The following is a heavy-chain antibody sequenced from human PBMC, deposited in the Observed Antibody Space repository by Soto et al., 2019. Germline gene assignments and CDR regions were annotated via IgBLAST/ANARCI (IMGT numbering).Heavy chain of an antibody. CDR2: ISSSGTII. J-gene: IGHJ5*02. CDR3: ARLWCVYGSTIRCYSPWLDP. Sequence: GGSLRLSCAASGFTFSSHEMNWVRQAPGKGLEWVSYISSSGTIIDYADSVKGRFTISRDNAKNSLYLQMNSLRAEDTAVYYCARLWCVYGSTIRCYSPWLDPWGKGSLVTVSS. D-gene: IGHD2-2*02. CDR1: GFTFSSHE. V-gene: IGHV3-48*03.